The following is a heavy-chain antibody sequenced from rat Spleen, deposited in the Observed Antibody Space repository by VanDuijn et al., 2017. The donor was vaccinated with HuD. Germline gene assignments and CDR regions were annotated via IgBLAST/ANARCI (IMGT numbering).Heavy chain of an antibody. J-gene: IGHJ3*01. CDR3: ARSEGTHYYLPFAD. D-gene: IGHD1-6*01. CDR1: GYSITSTF. V-gene: IGHV3-3*01. Sequence: EVQLQESGPGLVKPSQSLSLTCSVTGYSITSTFWGWIRKFPGTKLEWMGYINSAGSTNYNPAPKSRISITRDTSKNQFFLQVNSVTTEDTATYYCARSEGTHYYLPFADWGQGTLVTVSS. CDR2: INSAGST.